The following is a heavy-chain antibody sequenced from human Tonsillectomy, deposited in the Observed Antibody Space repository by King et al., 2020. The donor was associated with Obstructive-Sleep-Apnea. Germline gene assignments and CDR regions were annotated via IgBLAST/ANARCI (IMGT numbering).Heavy chain of an antibody. J-gene: IGHJ4*02. CDR1: GGSFSGYY. D-gene: IGHD1-26*01. CDR3: VGGTAGARLKF. V-gene: IGHV4-34*01. CDR2: INHSGSI. Sequence: VQLQQWGAGLLKPSETLSLTCAVDGGSFSGYYWTWIRQPPGKGLEWIGEINHSGSIYYNPSLKIRLTISVDTSKNQFSLRLNSVTAADTAVYFCVGGTAGARLKFWGQGTRVTVSS.